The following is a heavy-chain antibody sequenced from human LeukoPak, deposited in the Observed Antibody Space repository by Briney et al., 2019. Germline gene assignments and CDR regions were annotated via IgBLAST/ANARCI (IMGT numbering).Heavy chain of an antibody. J-gene: IGHJ6*02. CDR3: ARAAVAGNYYYYGMDV. V-gene: IGHV3-23*01. CDR1: GITLSNYG. CDR2: ISDRGGST. Sequence: PGGSLRLSCAVSGITLSNYGMSWVRQAPGKGLEWVAGISDRGGSTNYADSVKGRFTISRDNPKNTLYLQMNSLRAEDTAVYYCARAAVAGNYYYYGMDVWGQGTTVTVSS. D-gene: IGHD6-19*01.